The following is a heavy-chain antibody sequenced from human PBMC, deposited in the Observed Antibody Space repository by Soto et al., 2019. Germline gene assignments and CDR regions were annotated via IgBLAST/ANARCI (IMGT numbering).Heavy chain of an antibody. CDR1: GYTFTGYY. Sequence: GXSVKVSCKASGYTFTGYYMHWVRQAPGQVLEWMGWINPNSGGTNYAQKFQGRVTMTRDTSISTAYMELSRLRSDDTAVYYCARENTAQYCSGGSCYPTGWFDPWGQGTLVTVSS. CDR2: INPNSGGT. CDR3: ARENTAQYCSGGSCYPTGWFDP. D-gene: IGHD2-15*01. V-gene: IGHV1-2*02. J-gene: IGHJ5*02.